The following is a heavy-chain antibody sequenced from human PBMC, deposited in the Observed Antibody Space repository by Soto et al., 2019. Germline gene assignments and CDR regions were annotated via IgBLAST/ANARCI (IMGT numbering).Heavy chain of an antibody. CDR2: ISQSGTT. J-gene: IGHJ6*02. CDR1: GASISSDNR. D-gene: IGHD2-15*01. Sequence: TLSLTCAVSGASISSDNRWTWVRQPPGEGLEWIGEISQSGTTKYNPSLASRVTISVDKSKNQFSLRLTSMTAADTAVYYCAKKVPAALRLYHLFGLDVWCQGTTVSVSS. CDR3: AKKVPAALRLYHLFGLDV. V-gene: IGHV4-4*02.